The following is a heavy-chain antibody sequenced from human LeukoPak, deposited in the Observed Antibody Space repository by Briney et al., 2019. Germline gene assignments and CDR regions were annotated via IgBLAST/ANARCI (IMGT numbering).Heavy chain of an antibody. V-gene: IGHV5-51*01. CDR2: IYPADSDT. J-gene: IGHJ4*02. D-gene: IGHD3-10*01. CDR1: EDSFTSYW. Sequence: GASLKTSCKGSEDSFTSYWIGWLSQMPGKGLKWMGGIYPADSDTRYSPSFKGQATISADKSISTAYLQWSSLKASDTAMYSCARLSLWFGELSGFDYWGQGTLVTVSS. CDR3: ARLSLWFGELSGFDY.